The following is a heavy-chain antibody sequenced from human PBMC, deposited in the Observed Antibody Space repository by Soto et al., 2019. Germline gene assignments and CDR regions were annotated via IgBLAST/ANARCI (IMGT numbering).Heavy chain of an antibody. CDR3: ARDRGYYDSSGYYYSAFDI. D-gene: IGHD3-22*01. CDR2: IKQDGGEK. V-gene: IGHV3-7*01. Sequence: PGGSLRLSCAASGFTFSSYWMSRVRQAPGKGLEWVANIKQDGGEKYYVDSVKGRFTISRDNAKNSLYLQMNSLRAEDTAVYYCARDRGYYDSSGYYYSAFDIWGQGTMVTVSS. J-gene: IGHJ3*02. CDR1: GFTFSSYW.